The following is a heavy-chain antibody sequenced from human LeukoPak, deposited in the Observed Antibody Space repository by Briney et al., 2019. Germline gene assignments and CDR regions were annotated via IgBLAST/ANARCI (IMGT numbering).Heavy chain of an antibody. CDR2: IKQDGSEK. Sequence: GGSLRLSCAASGFTFSSYWMSWVRQAPGKGLEWVANIKQDGSEKYYVDSVKGRFTISRDNAKNSLYLQMNSLRAEDTAVYYCARAGDTAMARLDYWGQGTLVTVSS. V-gene: IGHV3-7*01. CDR3: ARAGDTAMARLDY. J-gene: IGHJ4*02. CDR1: GFTFSSYW. D-gene: IGHD5-18*01.